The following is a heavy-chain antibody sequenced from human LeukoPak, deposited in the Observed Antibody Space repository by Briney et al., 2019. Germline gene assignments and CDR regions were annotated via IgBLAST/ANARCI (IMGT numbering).Heavy chain of an antibody. D-gene: IGHD3-22*01. CDR3: AREATYYYDSSGYYYFDY. J-gene: IGHJ4*02. CDR1: GFTFSSYW. CDR2: IKQDGSEK. Sequence: GGSLRLSCAASGFTFSSYWMSWVRQAPGKGLEWVANIKQDGSEKYYVDSVKGRFTISRDNAKNSQYLQMNSLRAEDTAVYYCAREATYYYDSSGYYYFDYWGQGTLVTVSS. V-gene: IGHV3-7*01.